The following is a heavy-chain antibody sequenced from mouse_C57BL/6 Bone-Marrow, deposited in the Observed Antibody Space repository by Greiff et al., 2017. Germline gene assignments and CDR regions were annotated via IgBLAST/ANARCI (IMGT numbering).Heavy chain of an antibody. D-gene: IGHD2-14*01. CDR1: GYTFTSYW. Sequence: QVKLQQPGAELVRPGYSVKLSCKASGYTFTSYWMDWVKQRPGQGLEWIGNIYPSDRETHYNQKFKEQANLNVNKYPRTAYMQLSSLTSENSSVYYCARSYRFVYWGQGTTLTVSS. CDR2: IYPSDRET. J-gene: IGHJ2*01. CDR3: ARSYRFVY. V-gene: IGHV1-61*01.